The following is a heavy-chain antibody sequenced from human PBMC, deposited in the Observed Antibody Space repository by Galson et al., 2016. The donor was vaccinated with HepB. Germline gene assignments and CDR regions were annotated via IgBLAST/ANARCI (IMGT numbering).Heavy chain of an antibody. CDR1: GFTFSSFS. Sequence: SLRLSCAASGFTFSSFSMTWVRQAPGKGLEWVSSISGSGISTYYADSAQGRFTISRDNSNKTLYLQMNSLRAEDTAVYYCAKDLRWQWLADYWGQGTLVTVSS. J-gene: IGHJ4*02. D-gene: IGHD6-19*01. CDR2: ISGSGIST. V-gene: IGHV3-23*01. CDR3: AKDLRWQWLADY.